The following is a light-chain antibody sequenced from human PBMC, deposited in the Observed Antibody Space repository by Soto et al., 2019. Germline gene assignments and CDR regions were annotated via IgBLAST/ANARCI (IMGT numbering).Light chain of an antibody. CDR2: DAS. J-gene: IGKJ1*01. V-gene: IGKV3-15*01. CDR1: QSVSSN. CDR3: QQYNAWPGT. Sequence: EIEMTQSPATLSVSPGERATLSCRASQSVSSNLAWYQQRVGQAPKLLIYDASTRTTGIPARFSGSGSGTEFTLTISSLQPEDFAVYYCQQYNAWPGTFGQGTKVDIK.